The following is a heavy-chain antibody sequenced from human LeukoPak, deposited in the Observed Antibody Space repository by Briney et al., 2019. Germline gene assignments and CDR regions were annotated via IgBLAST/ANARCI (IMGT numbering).Heavy chain of an antibody. V-gene: IGHV1-69*05. D-gene: IGHD1-26*01. Sequence: SVKVSCKASGGTFSSYAISWVRQAPGQGLEWMGGIIPIFGTANYAQKFQGRVTITTDESTSTAYVELSSLRSEDTAVYYCARGKLVEWELIAFDIWGQGTMVTVSS. J-gene: IGHJ3*02. CDR1: GGTFSSYA. CDR3: ARGKLVEWELIAFDI. CDR2: IIPIFGTA.